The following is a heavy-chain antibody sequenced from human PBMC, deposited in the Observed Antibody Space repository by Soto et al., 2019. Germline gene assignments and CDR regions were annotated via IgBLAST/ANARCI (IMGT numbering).Heavy chain of an antibody. CDR2: VHLAGST. V-gene: IGHV4-34*01. D-gene: IGHD2-2*01. CDR1: GGSFSGYY. CDR3: ARRVVPAALGL. J-gene: IGHJ2*01. Sequence: PSETLSLTCAVYGGSFSGYYWSWIRQAPGKGLEWIGEVHLAGSTNYSPSLKGRVNMSLDTSKKQFSLMLTSVTAADTAMYYCARRVVPAALGLWGRGTLVTVSS.